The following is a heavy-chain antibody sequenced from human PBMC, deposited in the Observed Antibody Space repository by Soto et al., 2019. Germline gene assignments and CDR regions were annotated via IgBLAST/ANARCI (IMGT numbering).Heavy chain of an antibody. CDR2: IYYSGST. CDR1: VGSINSGGYH. J-gene: IGHJ5*02. CDR3: ARGVPGVCTDWFDH. D-gene: IGHD2-8*02. V-gene: IGHV4-31*03. Sequence: SETLSLTCTVSVGSINSGGYHWSWIRQHPGKGLGCIGYIYYSGSTYYNPSIKSRVTISVDTSNNQVSRSCTSVPAADTAVYYCARGVPGVCTDWFDHWGQGTLV.